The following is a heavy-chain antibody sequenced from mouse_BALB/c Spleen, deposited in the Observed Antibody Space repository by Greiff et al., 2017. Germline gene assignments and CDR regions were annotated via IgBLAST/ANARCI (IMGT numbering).Heavy chain of an antibody. CDR3: AREAMITRDAMDY. CDR1: GYTFTDYA. Sequence: QVQLQQSGAELVGPGVSVKISCKGSGYTFTDYAMHWVKQSHAKSLEWIGVISTYYGDASYNQKFKGKATMTVDKSSSTAYMELARLTSEDSAIYYCAREAMITRDAMDYWGQGTSVTVSS. J-gene: IGHJ4*01. V-gene: IGHV1S137*01. CDR2: ISTYYGDA. D-gene: IGHD2-4*01.